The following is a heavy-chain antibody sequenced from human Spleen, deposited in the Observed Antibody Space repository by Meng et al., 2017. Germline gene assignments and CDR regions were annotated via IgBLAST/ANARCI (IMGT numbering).Heavy chain of an antibody. Sequence: VQLMQAGPEVKKPGASVKVSCKASGYTFAAYWIQWVRQAPGQGLEWMGRIDAKSDNTHYAQKFQGRVTMTRDTSISTAYMELSGLRSDDTAVYYCARDEDISAAGYLLGDFWGQGTLVTVSS. CDR2: IDAKSDNT. J-gene: IGHJ4*02. V-gene: IGHV1-2*06. D-gene: IGHD6-13*01. CDR1: GYTFAAYW. CDR3: ARDEDISAAGYLLGDF.